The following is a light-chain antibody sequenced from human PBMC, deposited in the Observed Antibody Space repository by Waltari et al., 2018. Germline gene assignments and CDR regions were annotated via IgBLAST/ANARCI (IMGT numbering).Light chain of an antibody. CDR1: QDIGDY. CDR3: QHFLNFPWT. Sequence: DIQMTQSPSSLPASIGDRVTITCQASQDIGDYLNWYQQKPGKAPLRLLSDASTLKVGVPSRFSGSGSGTHFLLTITDLQHEDLGTYYCQHFLNFPWTFGQGTKVKI. CDR2: DAS. J-gene: IGKJ1*01. V-gene: IGKV1-33*01.